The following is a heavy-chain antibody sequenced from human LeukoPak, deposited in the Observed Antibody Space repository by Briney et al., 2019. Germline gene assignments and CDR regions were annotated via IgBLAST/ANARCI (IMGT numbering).Heavy chain of an antibody. D-gene: IGHD3-16*01. V-gene: IGHV3-23*01. CDR3: AKDDDWGRFKD. CDR1: GCTFSSDS. J-gene: IGHJ1*01. Sequence: TGGSLSLSCAASGCTFSSDSMSWVRQPPGKGLEWISAISGSGGSTYYADSVRGRFTISRDNSKNTVSLQMNSLRGEDTSVYYCAKDDDWGRFKDWGQGTLVTVSS. CDR2: ISGSGGST.